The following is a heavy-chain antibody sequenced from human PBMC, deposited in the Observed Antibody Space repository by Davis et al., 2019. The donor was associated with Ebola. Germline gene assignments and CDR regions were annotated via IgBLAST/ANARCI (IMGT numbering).Heavy chain of an antibody. D-gene: IGHD2-15*01. V-gene: IGHV3-30*02. CDR1: GFTFSSYA. CDR3: AKDSALAAFYFDY. Sequence: GESLKISCAASGFTFSSYAMHWVRQAPGKGLEWVAVIWYDGSNKYYADSVKGRFTISRDNSKNTLYLQMNSLRAEDTAVYYCAKDSALAAFYFDYWGQGTLVTVSS. J-gene: IGHJ4*02. CDR2: IWYDGSNK.